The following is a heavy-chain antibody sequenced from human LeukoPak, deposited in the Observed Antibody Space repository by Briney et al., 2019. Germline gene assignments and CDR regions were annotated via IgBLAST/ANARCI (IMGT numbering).Heavy chain of an antibody. J-gene: IGHJ3*02. D-gene: IGHD6-19*01. CDR2: ISYDGKDK. CDR3: AKGRGSGFQRGDAFDM. Sequence: GGSLRLSCATSGFTFSNFGMNWVRQAPGKGLQWVAFISYDGKDKYYSDSVKGRITISRDNSKGTLYVQMDSLRTEDTAVYYCAKGRGSGFQRGDAFDMWGQGTRVTVSS. CDR1: GFTFSNFG. V-gene: IGHV3-30*02.